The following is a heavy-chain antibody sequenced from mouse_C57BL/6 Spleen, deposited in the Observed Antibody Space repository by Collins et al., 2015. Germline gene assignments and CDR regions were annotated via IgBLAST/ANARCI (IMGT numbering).Heavy chain of an antibody. CDR1: GYAFSSYW. V-gene: IGHV1-80*01. CDR2: IYPGDGDT. CDR3: ARGTY. J-gene: IGHJ3*01. Sequence: QVQLQQSGAELVKPGASVKISCKASGYAFSSYWVNWVKQRPGKGLEWIGQIYPGDGDTNYNEKFKGKATPTADRSSSTAYMQLSSLTSEDSAIYFCARGTYWGQGTLVTVSA.